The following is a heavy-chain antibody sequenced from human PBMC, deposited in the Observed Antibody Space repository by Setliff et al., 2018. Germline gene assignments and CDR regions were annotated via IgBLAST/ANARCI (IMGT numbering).Heavy chain of an antibody. J-gene: IGHJ4*02. D-gene: IGHD3-10*01. Sequence: AGSLRLSCSTSGFTFRDYAMSWVRQAPGKGLEWVSSISSSSTYIFYADSVRGRFTVSRDNAKNSLYLQMNSLRAEDTAIYYCGPGGKGLLENWGQGTLVTVSS. V-gene: IGHV3-21*01. CDR2: ISSSSTYI. CDR1: GFTFRDYA. CDR3: GPGGKGLLEN.